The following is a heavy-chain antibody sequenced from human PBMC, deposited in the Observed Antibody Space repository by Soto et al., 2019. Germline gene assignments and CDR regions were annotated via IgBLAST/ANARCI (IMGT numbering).Heavy chain of an antibody. CDR2: ISAYNGNT. Sequence: ASVKVSCKASGYTFTSYGISWVRQAPGQGLEWMGWISAYNGNTNYAQKLQGRVTMTTDTSTSTAYMEPRSLRSDDTAVYYCARLTVWVIAARPNDAFDIWGQGTMVTVSS. CDR1: GYTFTSYG. CDR3: ARLTVWVIAARPNDAFDI. J-gene: IGHJ3*02. V-gene: IGHV1-18*01. D-gene: IGHD6-6*01.